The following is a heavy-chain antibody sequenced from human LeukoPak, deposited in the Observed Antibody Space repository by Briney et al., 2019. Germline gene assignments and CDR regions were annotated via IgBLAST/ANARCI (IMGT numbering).Heavy chain of an antibody. Sequence: GESLKISCEASGYYFTNYWIGWVRQRPGKGLEWMGIIYPADSDTKYSPSLRGQVTISADKSISTAYLQWSSLKASDTAMYYCARLRKGWFGDLSFDYWGQGTTLTVSS. D-gene: IGHD3-10*01. J-gene: IGHJ4*02. CDR2: IYPADSDT. CDR1: GYYFTNYW. CDR3: ARLRKGWFGDLSFDY. V-gene: IGHV5-51*01.